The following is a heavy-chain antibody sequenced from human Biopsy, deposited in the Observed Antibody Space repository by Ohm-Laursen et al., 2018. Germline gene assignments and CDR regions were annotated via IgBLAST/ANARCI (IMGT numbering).Heavy chain of an antibody. CDR1: GFSVSSYD. CDR2: ISETSSHI. V-gene: IGHV3-21*01. Sequence: SLRLSCAASGFSVSSYDMNWVRQAPGKGLEWISYISETSSHIYDADSVRGRFTVARDIAKNSLYLQLNSLRVEDTAVYYCARSRGSSGIATIYYYGMDVWGQGTTVTVSS. J-gene: IGHJ6*02. CDR3: ARSRGSSGIATIYYYGMDV. D-gene: IGHD3-10*01.